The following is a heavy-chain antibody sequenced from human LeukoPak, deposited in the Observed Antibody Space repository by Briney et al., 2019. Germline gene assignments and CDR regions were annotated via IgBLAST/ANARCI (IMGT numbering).Heavy chain of an antibody. Sequence: PGGSLRLSCAASGFTFNNYAMNWVRQAPGKGLEWVSVITSSGSTYYADSVKGRFTISRDNSKNTLYLQMNSLRAEDTAIYYCAKDLYGDYDFDCWGRGTLVTVPS. CDR1: GFTFNNYA. CDR2: ITSSGST. D-gene: IGHD4-17*01. J-gene: IGHJ4*02. V-gene: IGHV3-23*01. CDR3: AKDLYGDYDFDC.